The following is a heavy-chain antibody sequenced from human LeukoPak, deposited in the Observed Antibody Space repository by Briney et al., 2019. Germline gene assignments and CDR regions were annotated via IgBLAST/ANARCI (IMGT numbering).Heavy chain of an antibody. CDR3: AKDVNSGSYYGLDY. V-gene: IGHV3-23*01. CDR2: ISGGGST. D-gene: IGHD1-26*01. CDR1: GFTFSNYA. Sequence: GGSLRLSCAASGFTFSNYAMRWVRQAPGKVLEWVSAISGGGSTYYADSVKGRFTISRDNSKNTLYLQMNSLRAEDTALYYCAKDVNSGSYYGLDYWGQGTLVTVSS. J-gene: IGHJ4*02.